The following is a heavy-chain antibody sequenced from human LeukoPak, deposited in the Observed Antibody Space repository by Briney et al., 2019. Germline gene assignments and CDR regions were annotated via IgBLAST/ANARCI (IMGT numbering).Heavy chain of an antibody. D-gene: IGHD3-22*01. V-gene: IGHV3-11*01. Sequence: PGGSLRLSCAASGFSVSEYYVTWVRRAPGKGLEWISYITRENWIYYSDSVKGRFTISRDHAKNSVYLEMNSLRADDTAVYYCARGLHLDSSGSLYYWGQGTLVTVSS. J-gene: IGHJ4*02. CDR2: ITRENWI. CDR3: ARGLHLDSSGSLYY. CDR1: GFSVSEYY.